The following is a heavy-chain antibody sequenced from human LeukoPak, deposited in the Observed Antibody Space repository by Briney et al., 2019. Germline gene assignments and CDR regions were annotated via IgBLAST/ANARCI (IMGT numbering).Heavy chain of an antibody. J-gene: IGHJ4*02. D-gene: IGHD5-12*01. CDR2: ISPNSGVT. CDR1: GYTFIAYY. Sequence: ASVKASCTASGYTFIAYYIHWVRQAPGQGLEWMGWISPNSGVTNYAQKFQGRVTMTRDTSVSTAYMELGRLRSDDTALYYCAKDRGYSDYDYDYWGQGTLVTVSS. CDR3: AKDRGYSDYDYDY. V-gene: IGHV1-2*02.